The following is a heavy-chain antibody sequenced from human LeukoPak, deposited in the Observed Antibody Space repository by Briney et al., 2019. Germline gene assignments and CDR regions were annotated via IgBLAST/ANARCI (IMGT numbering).Heavy chain of an antibody. CDR2: IKQDGSQT. CDR1: GFSFSSYW. D-gene: IGHD6-13*01. V-gene: IGHV3-7*01. Sequence: GSLRLSCLASGFSFSSYWMNWVRQAQGKGPEWLANIKQDGSQTYYVDSVKGRFTISRDNAKNSLCLQMNSLRAGDTAVYYCATDAVGDSWSDYWGQGTLVTVSS. CDR3: ATDAVGDSWSDY. J-gene: IGHJ4*02.